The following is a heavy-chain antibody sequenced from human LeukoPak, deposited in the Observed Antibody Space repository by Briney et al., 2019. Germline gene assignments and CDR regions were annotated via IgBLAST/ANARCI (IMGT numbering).Heavy chain of an antibody. Sequence: GGSLRLSCAASGFAFSTFAMSWVRQAPGKGLEWVSTISGSGTSTYFADSVKGRFTISRDNSKNTLYLQMNSLRAEDTAVYYCAKDPEQLIGYCSGGTCSLRYWGQGTLVTVSS. CDR2: ISGSGTST. CDR3: AKDPEQLIGYCSGGTCSLRY. J-gene: IGHJ4*02. D-gene: IGHD2-15*01. V-gene: IGHV3-23*01. CDR1: GFAFSTFA.